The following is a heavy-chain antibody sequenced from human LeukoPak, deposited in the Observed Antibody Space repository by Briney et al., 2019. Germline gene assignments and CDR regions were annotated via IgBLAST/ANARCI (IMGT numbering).Heavy chain of an antibody. CDR2: INHSGST. J-gene: IGHJ4*02. CDR1: GGSFSGYY. Sequence: NPSETLSLTCAVYGGSFSGYYWSWIRQPPGKGLEWIGEINHSGSTNYNPSLKSRVTISVDTSKNQFSLKLSSVTAADTAVYYCARGRGWLRLGYWGQGTLVTVSS. CDR3: ARGRGWLRLGY. D-gene: IGHD5-12*01. V-gene: IGHV4-34*01.